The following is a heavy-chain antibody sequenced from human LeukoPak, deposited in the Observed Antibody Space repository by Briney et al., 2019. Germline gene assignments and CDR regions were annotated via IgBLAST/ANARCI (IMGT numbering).Heavy chain of an antibody. CDR1: GGSFSGYY. CDR2: INHSGST. Sequence: PSETLSLTCAVYGGSFSGYYWSWIRQPPEKGLEWIGEINHSGSTNYNPSLKSRVTISVDTSKNQFSLKLSSVTAADTAVCYCARVGYYYGSGSSLYYFDYWGQGTLVTVSS. V-gene: IGHV4-34*01. CDR3: ARVGYYYGSGSSLYYFDY. J-gene: IGHJ4*02. D-gene: IGHD3-10*01.